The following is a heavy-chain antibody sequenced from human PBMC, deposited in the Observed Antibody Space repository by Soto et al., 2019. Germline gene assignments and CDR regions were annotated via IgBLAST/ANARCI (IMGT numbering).Heavy chain of an antibody. D-gene: IGHD6-6*01. CDR3: ASRSGQLPYYFDY. V-gene: IGHV1-18*01. J-gene: IGHJ4*02. CDR2: ISVYKGNT. Sequence: ASVKVSCKASGFTFSNYGITWMRQAPGQGLEWMGWISVYKGNTNYAQSLQGRVTMTTDKSTNTAYMELRSLRFDDTAVYYCASRSGQLPYYFDYWGQGTLVTVSS. CDR1: GFTFSNYG.